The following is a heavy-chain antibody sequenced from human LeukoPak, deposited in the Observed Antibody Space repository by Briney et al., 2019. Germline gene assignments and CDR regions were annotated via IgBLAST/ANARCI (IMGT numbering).Heavy chain of an antibody. CDR1: GFTFSNFA. CDR3: AKARMSWVSIFDY. V-gene: IGHV3-23*01. CDR2: ISAGGGSP. Sequence: GGSLRLSCAASGFTFSNFAMGWVRQAQGKGLEWVSTISAGGGSPYYADSVKGRFTISRENSKDTLYLQTNSLSAEDTAIYYCAKARMSWVSIFDYWGQGTLVTVSS. J-gene: IGHJ4*02. D-gene: IGHD6-13*01.